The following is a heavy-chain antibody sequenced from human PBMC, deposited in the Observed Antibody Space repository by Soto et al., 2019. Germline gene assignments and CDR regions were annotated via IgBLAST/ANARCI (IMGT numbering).Heavy chain of an antibody. V-gene: IGHV3-11*01. Sequence: QVQLVESGGGLVKPGGSLRLSCAASGFTFSDYYMSWIRQAPGKGLEWVSYISSSGSTIYYADSVKGRFTISRDNAKNSLYVQMNSLRAEDTAVYYCARDPTLGYCSGGSCHPALPIDAFDIWGQGTMVTVSS. J-gene: IGHJ3*02. CDR2: ISSSGSTI. CDR3: ARDPTLGYCSGGSCHPALPIDAFDI. D-gene: IGHD2-15*01. CDR1: GFTFSDYY.